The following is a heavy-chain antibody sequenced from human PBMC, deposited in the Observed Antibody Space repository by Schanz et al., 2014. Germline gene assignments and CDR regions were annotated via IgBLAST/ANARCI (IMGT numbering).Heavy chain of an antibody. CDR1: GFTFSSSG. CDR2: IRYTGGNK. CDR3: ARLPGLYCSGGACYRGY. V-gene: IGHV3-30*02. D-gene: IGHD2-15*01. Sequence: QVQLVESGGGVVQPGGSLRLSCVASGFTFSSSGMHWVRQAPGKGLEWVAFIRYTGGNKYYPDSMKGRFTISRDNSKNTLSLQMNSLRAEDTAVYYCARLPGLYCSGGACYRGYWGQGTLVTVSS. J-gene: IGHJ4*02.